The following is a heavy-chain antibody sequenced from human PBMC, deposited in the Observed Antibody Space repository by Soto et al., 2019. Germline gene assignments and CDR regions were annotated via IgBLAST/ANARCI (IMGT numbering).Heavy chain of an antibody. CDR1: GYTFTTYY. V-gene: IGHV1-46*01. D-gene: IGHD6-19*01. CDR3: ARDRGIGVAAGAFDY. J-gene: IGHJ4*02. CDR2: INPSGGST. Sequence: QVQLVESGAEVREPGASVKVSCRASGYTFTTYYIHWVRQAPGQGLEWVEIINPSGGSTSYAQRFQGRVTMTRDTSQRTVYMELSSLTSEDTAVYYCARDRGIGVAAGAFDYWGQGTLVTVSS.